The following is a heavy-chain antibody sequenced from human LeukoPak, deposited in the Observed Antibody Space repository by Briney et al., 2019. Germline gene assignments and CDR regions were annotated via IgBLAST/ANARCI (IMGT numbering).Heavy chain of an antibody. CDR1: GGSISSSSYY. CDR3: ARDNSVFDY. D-gene: IGHD1-1*01. CDR2: IYYSGNT. Sequence: SETLSLTCTVSGGSISSSSYYWGWIRQPPGKGLEWIGSIYYSGNTYYNPSLKSRVTISVDTSKNQFSLELNSVTAADTAVYYCARDNSVFDYWGQGTLVTVSS. J-gene: IGHJ4*02. V-gene: IGHV4-39*02.